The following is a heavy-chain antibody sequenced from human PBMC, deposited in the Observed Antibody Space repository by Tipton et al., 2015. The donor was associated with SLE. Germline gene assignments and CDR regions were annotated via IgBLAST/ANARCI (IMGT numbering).Heavy chain of an antibody. CDR1: GGSFSGYY. D-gene: IGHD6-19*01. Sequence: TLSLTCAVYGGSFSGYYWSWIRQPPGKGLEWIGYIYYSGSTNYNPSLKSRVTISVDTSKNQFSLKLSSVTAADTAVYYCARGSGWYSYWYFDLWGRGTLVTVSS. CDR3: ARGSGWYSYWYFDL. CDR2: IYYSGST. J-gene: IGHJ2*01. V-gene: IGHV4-59*01.